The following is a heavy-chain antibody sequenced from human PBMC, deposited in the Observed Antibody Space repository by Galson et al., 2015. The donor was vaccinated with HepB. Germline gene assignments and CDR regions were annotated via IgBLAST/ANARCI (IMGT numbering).Heavy chain of an antibody. J-gene: IGHJ6*02. CDR2: IIPIFGTA. D-gene: IGHD4-23*01. CDR3: AREMSYGGNSGAFYYYYGMDV. Sequence: SVKVSCKASGGTFSSYAISWVRQAPGQGLEWMGGIIPIFGTANYAQKFQGRVAITADESTSTAYMELSSLRSEDTAVYYCAREMSYGGNSGAFYYYYGMDVWGQGTTVTVSS. CDR1: GGTFSSYA. V-gene: IGHV1-69*13.